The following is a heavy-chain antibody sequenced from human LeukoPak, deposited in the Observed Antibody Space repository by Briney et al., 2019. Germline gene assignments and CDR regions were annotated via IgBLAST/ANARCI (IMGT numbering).Heavy chain of an antibody. J-gene: IGHJ5*02. V-gene: IGHV4-31*03. CDR2: IYYSGST. CDR3: AREVSTSCYYP. D-gene: IGHD2-2*01. Sequence: SETLSLTCTVSGGSISSGGYYWSWIRQHPGKGLEWIGYIYYSGSTYYNPSLKSRVTISVDTSKNQFSLKLSSVTAADTAVYYCAREVSTSCYYPWGQGTLVTVSS. CDR1: GGSISSGGYY.